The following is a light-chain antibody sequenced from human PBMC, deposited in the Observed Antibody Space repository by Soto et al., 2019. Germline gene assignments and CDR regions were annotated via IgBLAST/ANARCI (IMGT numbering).Light chain of an antibody. CDR3: QSYDISLHNYV. CDR2: GDN. J-gene: IGLJ1*01. CDR1: TSNIGAPYD. Sequence: QSVLTQPASVSGSPGQSITISCTGSTSNIGAPYDVRWYQHLPGTAPKLLIYGDNNRPSGVPDRFSGSKSGTSASLAITRLQAEDEADYYCQSYDISLHNYVFGTGTKVTV. V-gene: IGLV1-40*01.